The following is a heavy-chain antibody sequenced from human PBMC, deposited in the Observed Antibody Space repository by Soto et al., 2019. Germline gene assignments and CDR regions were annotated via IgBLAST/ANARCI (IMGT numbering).Heavy chain of an antibody. CDR1: GYTFTSYG. CDR3: AGDWFGIDY. Sequence: QVQLVQSGAEVKKPGASVKVSCKASGYTFTSYGISWVRQAPGQGLEWMGWINPYNGNTNYAQKLQGRVTMTTDTSTNTADMELRSLRSDDTAVYYCAGDWFGIDYWGQGTLVTVSS. J-gene: IGHJ4*02. V-gene: IGHV1-18*01. CDR2: INPYNGNT. D-gene: IGHD3-16*01.